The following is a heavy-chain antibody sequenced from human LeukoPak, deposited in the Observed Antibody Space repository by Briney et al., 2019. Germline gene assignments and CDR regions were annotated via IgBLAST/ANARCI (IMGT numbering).Heavy chain of an antibody. CDR2: ISYDGSNK. Sequence: GGSLRLSCAASGFTFSSYGMHWVRQAPGKGLEWVAVISYDGSNKYYADSVKGRFTISRDNSKNTLYLQMNSLRVEDTAVYYCAKGGYGDHYYYYYYMDVWAKGTTVTISS. CDR3: AKGGYGDHYYYYYYMDV. D-gene: IGHD4-17*01. V-gene: IGHV3-30*18. CDR1: GFTFSSYG. J-gene: IGHJ6*03.